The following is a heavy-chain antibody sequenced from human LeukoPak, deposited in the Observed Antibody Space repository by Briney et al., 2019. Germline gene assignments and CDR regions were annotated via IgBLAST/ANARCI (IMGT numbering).Heavy chain of an antibody. Sequence: GGSLRLSCAASGFTFSIYGMHWVRQAPGKGLEWVAVISYDGSNKYYADSVKGRFTISRDNSKNTLYLQMNSLRAEDTAVYYCAKDLKSSYGDYYYYYGMDVWGQGTTVTVSS. CDR3: AKDLKSSYGDYYYYYGMDV. J-gene: IGHJ6*02. CDR2: ISYDGSNK. V-gene: IGHV3-30*18. CDR1: GFTFSIYG. D-gene: IGHD4-17*01.